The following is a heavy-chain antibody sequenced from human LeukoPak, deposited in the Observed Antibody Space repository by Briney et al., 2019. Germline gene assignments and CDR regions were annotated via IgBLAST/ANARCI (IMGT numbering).Heavy chain of an antibody. V-gene: IGHV3-33*08. Sequence: PGGSLRLSCAASGFTFSSYSMNWVRQAPGKGLEWVAVIWYDGSNKYYADSVKGRFTISRDNSKNTLYLQMNSLRAEDTAVYYCARGRQQPESWFDPWGQGTLVTVSS. CDR2: IWYDGSNK. CDR1: GFTFSSYS. D-gene: IGHD6-13*01. J-gene: IGHJ5*02. CDR3: ARGRQQPESWFDP.